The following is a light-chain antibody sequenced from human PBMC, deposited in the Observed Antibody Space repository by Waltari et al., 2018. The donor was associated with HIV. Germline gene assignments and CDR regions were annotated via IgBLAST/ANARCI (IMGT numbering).Light chain of an antibody. CDR2: GAS. Sequence: EIVMTQSPVTLSMSPGERATLSGRASQSVSTNLAWYQQKPGQAPRLLIYGASTGANGIPARFSGSGSGTEFTLTISSLQSEDFAVYYCQQYNNWPGITFGPGTKVDIK. CDR3: QQYNNWPGIT. V-gene: IGKV3-15*01. J-gene: IGKJ3*01. CDR1: QSVSTN.